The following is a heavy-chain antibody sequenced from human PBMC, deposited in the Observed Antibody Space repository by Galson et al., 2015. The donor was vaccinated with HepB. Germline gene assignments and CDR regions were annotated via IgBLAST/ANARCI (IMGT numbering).Heavy chain of an antibody. CDR1: GFTYSNYW. D-gene: IGHD2-21*02. CDR2: IKYDGSEK. V-gene: IGHV3-7*03. Sequence: SLRLSCAVSGFTYSNYWMSWVRQAPGRGLEWVANIKYDGSEKYYVRSVEGRFTVSRDNAQNSLYLHMSSLRAEDTADYYCARGWDIEVTANFDYWGQGALVTVSS. J-gene: IGHJ4*02. CDR3: ARGWDIEVTANFDY.